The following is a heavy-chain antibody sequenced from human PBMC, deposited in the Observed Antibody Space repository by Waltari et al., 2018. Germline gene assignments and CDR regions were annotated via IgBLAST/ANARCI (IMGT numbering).Heavy chain of an antibody. CDR3: ARRRIAARPGGSSFAY. J-gene: IGHJ4*02. Sequence: QLQLQESGPGLVKPSETLSLTCTVSGGSISSSSYYWGWIRQPPGKGLEWIGSIYYSGSTYYNPSLKSRVTISVDTSKNQFSLKLSSVTAADTAVYYCARRRIAARPGGSSFAYWGQGTLVTVSS. CDR2: IYYSGST. V-gene: IGHV4-39*07. D-gene: IGHD6-6*01. CDR1: GGSISSSSYY.